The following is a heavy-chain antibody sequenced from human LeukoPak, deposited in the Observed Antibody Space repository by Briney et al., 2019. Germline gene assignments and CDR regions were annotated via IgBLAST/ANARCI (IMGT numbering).Heavy chain of an antibody. D-gene: IGHD3-22*01. CDR3: ARDSGYYESSGHYCYGMDV. Sequence: GGSLRLSCAASGFTFSSCAMNWVRQAPGKGLEWVSYISSSSSTIYYVDSVKGRFTISRDNAKSSLYLQMSSLRAEDTAVYYCARDSGYYESSGHYCYGMDVWGQGTTVTVSS. J-gene: IGHJ6*02. CDR2: ISSSSSTI. CDR1: GFTFSSCA. V-gene: IGHV3-48*01.